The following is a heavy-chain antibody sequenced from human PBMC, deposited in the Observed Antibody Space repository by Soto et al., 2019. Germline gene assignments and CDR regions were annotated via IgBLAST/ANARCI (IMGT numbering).Heavy chain of an antibody. CDR1: GGSISGYY. Sequence: PSETLSLTCTVSGGSISGYYWSWIRQPPGKGLEWIGNVYYSGGAKYNPSVKRRVSISVDTSNNQFSLNLSSVTAADTAVYYCTRDGDGRMTTNPYYYYGMDVWGPGITVTVSS. CDR2: VYYSGGA. D-gene: IGHD2-21*02. CDR3: TRDGDGRMTTNPYYYYGMDV. J-gene: IGHJ6*02. V-gene: IGHV4-59*01.